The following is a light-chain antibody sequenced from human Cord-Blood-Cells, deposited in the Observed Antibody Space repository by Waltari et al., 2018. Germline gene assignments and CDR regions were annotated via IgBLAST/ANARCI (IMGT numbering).Light chain of an antibody. CDR1: QSVLYSSNNKNY. J-gene: IGKJ1*01. V-gene: IGKV4-1*01. CDR2: WAS. Sequence: DIVMTQSPDSLAVSLGERATINCQSSQSVLYSSNNKNYLAWYQQKPGQPPKLLICWASTRESGVPDRFSGSGSGTDFTLTISSLQAEDVAVYYCQQYYSTPTFGQGTKVEIK. CDR3: QQYYSTPT.